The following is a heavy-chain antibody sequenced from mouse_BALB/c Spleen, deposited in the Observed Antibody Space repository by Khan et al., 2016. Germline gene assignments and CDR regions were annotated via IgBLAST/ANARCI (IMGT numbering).Heavy chain of an antibody. CDR1: GFDFSRYW. Sequence: EVKLLESGGGLVQPGGSLKLSCAASGFDFSRYWMSWVRQAPGKGLEWIGEINPDSSTINYTPSLKDKFIISRDNAKNTLYMQMIKVISEDTAVNCCASTFWYFDVWGAGTTVTVSS. CDR3: ASTFWYFDV. CDR2: INPDSSTI. J-gene: IGHJ1*01. V-gene: IGHV4-1*02.